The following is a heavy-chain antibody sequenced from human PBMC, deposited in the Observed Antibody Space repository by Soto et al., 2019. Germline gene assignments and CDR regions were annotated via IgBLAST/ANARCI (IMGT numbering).Heavy chain of an antibody. D-gene: IGHD3-22*01. CDR2: ISGSGGST. CDR3: AKARAKRHYDSSGYYYFDY. V-gene: IGHV3-23*01. Sequence: GALRISCASSGFTLSSYAMSWVRQAPGKGLEWVSAISGSGGSTYYADSVKGRFTIPRDNSKNTLYLQMNSLRAEDTAVYYCAKARAKRHYDSSGYYYFDYWGQGTLVTSPQ. CDR1: GFTLSSYA. J-gene: IGHJ4*02.